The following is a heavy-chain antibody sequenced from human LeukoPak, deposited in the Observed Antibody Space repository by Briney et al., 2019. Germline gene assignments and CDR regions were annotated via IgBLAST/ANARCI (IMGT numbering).Heavy chain of an antibody. D-gene: IGHD5-24*01. CDR2: ISGGGTTI. V-gene: IGHV3-11*01. CDR1: GFIFSDYY. Sequence: GGSLRLSCAASGFIFSDYYMSWIRQAPGKGLEWISYISGGGTTIYYADSVKGRFTISRDNAKNSLYLHMSGLRAEDTAMYYCARDSWEMATMGLGSWGQGALVTVSS. CDR3: ARDSWEMATMGLGS. J-gene: IGHJ5*02.